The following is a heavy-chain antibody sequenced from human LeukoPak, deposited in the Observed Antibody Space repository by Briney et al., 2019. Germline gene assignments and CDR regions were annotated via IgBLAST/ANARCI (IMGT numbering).Heavy chain of an antibody. CDR2: ITSSSGAM. CDR1: GFTFSSYT. J-gene: IGHJ4*02. D-gene: IGHD3-9*01. Sequence: GGSLRLSCAASGFTFSSYTMNWVSQAPGKGLEWVSYITSSSGAMSYADSVKGRFTISRDNAKNSLYLQMNSLRDEDTAVYYCARDRDMKYWGQGTLVTVSS. CDR3: ARDRDMKY. V-gene: IGHV3-48*02.